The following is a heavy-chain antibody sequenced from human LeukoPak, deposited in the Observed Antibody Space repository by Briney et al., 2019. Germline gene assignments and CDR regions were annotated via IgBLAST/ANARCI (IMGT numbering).Heavy chain of an antibody. D-gene: IGHD6-13*01. V-gene: IGHV3-53*01. Sequence: PGGSLRLSCTASGFTFSSGYMNWVRQAPGPGLGWVSVLYSGGSTSYTGSVNGRFTISRDSSKTTLYLQMNSLRVADTAVYYYARAGGYGSSWFGSFDYWGQGTLVTVSS. CDR2: LYSGGST. CDR1: GFTFSSGY. CDR3: ARAGGYGSSWFGSFDY. J-gene: IGHJ4*02.